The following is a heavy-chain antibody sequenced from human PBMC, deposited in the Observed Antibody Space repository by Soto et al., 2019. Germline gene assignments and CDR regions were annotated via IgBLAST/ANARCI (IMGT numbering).Heavy chain of an antibody. D-gene: IGHD4-17*01. Sequence: EVQLLESGGGLVQPGGSLRLSCAASGFSFSLYPMSWVRQAPGKGLEWVSGISGSGGSTYYADSVKGRFTISRDSSKNTWYLQMNSMRAEDTAVYYCARKGEGALRRDYFDFWGQGALVTVSS. CDR3: ARKGEGALRRDYFDF. CDR2: ISGSGGST. CDR1: GFSFSLYP. J-gene: IGHJ4*02. V-gene: IGHV3-23*01.